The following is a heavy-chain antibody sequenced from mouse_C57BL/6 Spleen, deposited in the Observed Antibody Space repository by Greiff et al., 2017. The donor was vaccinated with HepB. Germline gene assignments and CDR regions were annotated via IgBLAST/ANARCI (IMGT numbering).Heavy chain of an antibody. D-gene: IGHD1-1*01. J-gene: IGHJ2*01. CDR3: ARSIYYYGRGGYYFDY. V-gene: IGHV1-22*01. CDR2: INPNNGGT. CDR1: GYTFTDYN. Sequence: EVQLQQSGPELVKPGASVKMSCKASGYTFTDYNMHWVKQSHGKSLEWIGYINPNNGGTSYNQKFKGKATLTVNKSSSTAYMELRSLTSEDSAVYYCARSIYYYGRGGYYFDYWGQGTTLTVSS.